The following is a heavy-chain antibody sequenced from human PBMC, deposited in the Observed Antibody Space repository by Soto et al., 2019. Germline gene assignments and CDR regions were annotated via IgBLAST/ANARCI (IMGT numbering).Heavy chain of an antibody. CDR3: ARGKVTAFLNWFDP. CDR2: VSATGGST. Sequence: EVQLLESGGGLVQPGGSLRLSCAASGFTFNNYAMTWVRQAPGRGLEWLSAVSATGGSTYYADSVKGRFTISSDNSQDSLYLQMNRLRADDTAVYYCARGKVTAFLNWFDPWGQGTLVSVSS. V-gene: IGHV3-23*01. J-gene: IGHJ5*02. CDR1: GFTFNNYA. D-gene: IGHD2-21*02.